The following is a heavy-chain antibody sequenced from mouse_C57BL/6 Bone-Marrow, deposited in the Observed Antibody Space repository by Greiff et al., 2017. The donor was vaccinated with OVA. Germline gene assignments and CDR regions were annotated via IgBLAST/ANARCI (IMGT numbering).Heavy chain of an antibody. CDR1: GYTFTSYW. Sequence: QVQLQQPGAELVRPGSSVKLSCKASGYTFTSYWMHWVKQRPIQGLEWIGNIDPSDSETHYNQKFKDKATLTVDKSSSTAYMQLSSLTSEDSAVYYCARGRGVWAWCAYWGQGTLVTVSA. V-gene: IGHV1-52*01. J-gene: IGHJ3*01. D-gene: IGHD2-10*02. CDR2: IDPSDSET. CDR3: ARGRGVWAWCAY.